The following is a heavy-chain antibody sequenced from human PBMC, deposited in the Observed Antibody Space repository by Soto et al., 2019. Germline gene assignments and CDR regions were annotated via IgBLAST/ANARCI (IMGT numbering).Heavy chain of an antibody. D-gene: IGHD4-4*01. J-gene: IGHJ4*02. CDR1: GFTFSTCG. CDR2: ISNDGSHK. Sequence: QVQLVESGGGVVQPGMSLRLSCAASGFTFSTCGIHWVRQAPGKGLEWVAVISNDGSHKYYGDSVKGRFTISRDNSKNTVYLQMNRLRPEDAAVYYCAKDVKDYNNDWGSYDYWGQGTLFTVSS. V-gene: IGHV3-30*18. CDR3: AKDVKDYNNDWGSYDY.